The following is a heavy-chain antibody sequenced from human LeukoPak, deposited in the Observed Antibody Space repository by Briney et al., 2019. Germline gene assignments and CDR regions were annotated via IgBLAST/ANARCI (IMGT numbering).Heavy chain of an antibody. J-gene: IGHJ4*02. CDR1: GFTFSNAW. CDR2: IKSKTDGGTT. D-gene: IGHD3-22*01. Sequence: PGGSLRLSCAASGFTFSNAWMSWVRQAPGKGLEWVGRIKSKTDGGTTDYAAPVKGRFTISRDDSKNTLYLQMNSLKTEDTAVYYCTNAPPYYYDSSGYYYYFDYWGQGTLVTVSS. V-gene: IGHV3-15*01. CDR3: TNAPPYYYDSSGYYYYFDY.